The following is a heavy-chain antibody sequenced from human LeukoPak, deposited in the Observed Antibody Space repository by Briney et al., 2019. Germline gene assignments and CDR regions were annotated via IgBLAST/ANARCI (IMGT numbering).Heavy chain of an antibody. V-gene: IGHV3-30*02. D-gene: IGHD1-26*01. J-gene: IGHJ4*02. CDR1: GFTFSNSG. CDR2: VWFGESSQ. CDR3: AKGGRDTSKYYFDY. Sequence: GGSLRLSCAASGFTFSNSGMHWVRQAPGKGLEWVAGVWFGESSQSYADSVKGRFTISRDNSKNTVWLEMNSLRVEDTAVYYRAKGGRDTSKYYFDYWGQGTQVTVSS.